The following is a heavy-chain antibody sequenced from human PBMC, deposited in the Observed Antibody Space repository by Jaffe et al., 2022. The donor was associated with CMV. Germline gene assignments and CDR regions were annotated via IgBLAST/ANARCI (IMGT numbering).Heavy chain of an antibody. V-gene: IGHV3-21*01. D-gene: IGHD1-26*01. Sequence: EVQLVESGGRLVKPGGSLRLSCAASGFPFISYSINWVRQAPGKGLEWVSSISSSSSYIYYAYSVRGRFTISRDNAKNSVYLQMDSLRVEDTAVYYCAREVGNFDYWGQGTLVTVSS. CDR2: ISSSSSYI. CDR1: GFPFISYS. CDR3: AREVGNFDY. J-gene: IGHJ4*02.